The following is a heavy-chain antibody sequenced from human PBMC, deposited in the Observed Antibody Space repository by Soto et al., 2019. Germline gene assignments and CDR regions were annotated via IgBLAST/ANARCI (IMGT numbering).Heavy chain of an antibody. Sequence: ASVKVSCKASGYTFTGYYMHWVRQAPGQGLEWMGWINPNSGGTNYAQKFQGWVTMTRDTSISTAYMELSRLRSDDTAVYYCARSRAYSNYVIAYWGQGTLVTVPS. CDR3: ARSRAYSNYVIAY. V-gene: IGHV1-2*04. CDR1: GYTFTGYY. J-gene: IGHJ4*02. CDR2: INPNSGGT. D-gene: IGHD4-4*01.